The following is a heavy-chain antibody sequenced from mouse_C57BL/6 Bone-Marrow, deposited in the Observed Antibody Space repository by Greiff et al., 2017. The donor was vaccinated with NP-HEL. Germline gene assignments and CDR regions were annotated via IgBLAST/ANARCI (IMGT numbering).Heavy chain of an antibody. CDR1: GYAFSSSW. CDR2: IYPGDGDT. V-gene: IGHV1-82*01. CDR3: ALGYYGSSPYWDFDV. D-gene: IGHD1-1*01. Sequence: QVQLQQSGPELVKPGASVKISCKASGYAFSSSWMNWVKQRPGKGLEWIGRIYPGDGDTNYNGKFKGKATLTADKSSSTAYMQLSSLTSEDSAVYFCALGYYGSSPYWDFDVWGTGTTVTVSS. J-gene: IGHJ1*03.